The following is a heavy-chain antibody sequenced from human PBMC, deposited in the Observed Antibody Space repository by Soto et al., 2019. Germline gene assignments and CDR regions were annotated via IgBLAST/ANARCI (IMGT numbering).Heavy chain of an antibody. CDR2: ISSSSSYI. V-gene: IGHV3-21*01. CDR1: GFTFSSYS. CDR3: ARERVGTVRYYYGMDV. Sequence: PGGSLRLSCAASGFTFSSYSMSWVRQAPGKGLEWVSSISSSSSYIYYADSVKGRFTISRDNAKNSLYLQMNSLRAEDTAVYYCARERVGTVRYYYGMDVWGQGTTVTVSS. J-gene: IGHJ6*02. D-gene: IGHD4-17*01.